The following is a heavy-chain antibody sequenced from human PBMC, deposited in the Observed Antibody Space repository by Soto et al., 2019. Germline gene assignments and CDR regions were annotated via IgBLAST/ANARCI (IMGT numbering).Heavy chain of an antibody. CDR1: GGSISSGDYY. CDR3: ARAGAATSDAFDI. V-gene: IGHV4-30-4*01. D-gene: IGHD5-12*01. Sequence: ASETLSLTCTVSGGSISSGDYYWSWIRQPPGKGLEWIGYIYYSGSTYYNPSLKSRVTISVDTSKNQFSLKLSSVTAADTAVYYCARAGAATSDAFDIWGQGTMVTVSS. CDR2: IYYSGST. J-gene: IGHJ3*02.